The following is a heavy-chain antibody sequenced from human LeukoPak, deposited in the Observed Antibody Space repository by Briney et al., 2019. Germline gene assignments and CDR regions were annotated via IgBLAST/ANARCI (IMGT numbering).Heavy chain of an antibody. CDR3: AKRSAAGTVGYFDY. CDR2: ISSLSGTI. CDR1: GFTFSSYS. D-gene: IGHD6-13*01. V-gene: IGHV3-48*04. Sequence: GGSLRLSCAASGFTFSSYSMNWVRQAPGEGLEWVSYISSLSGTIYYADSVKGRFTISRDNTKNSLYLQMNSLRAEDTALYYCAKRSAAGTVGYFDYWGQGSLVTVSS. J-gene: IGHJ4*02.